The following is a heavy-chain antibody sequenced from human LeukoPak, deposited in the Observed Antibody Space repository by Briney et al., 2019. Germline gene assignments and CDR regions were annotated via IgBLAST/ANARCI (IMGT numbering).Heavy chain of an antibody. D-gene: IGHD6-13*01. J-gene: IGHJ4*02. CDR1: GFTFSRYS. Sequence: GGSLRLSCAASGFTFSRYSMTWVRQAPGKGLEWVSSFTSMSRTIYYADSVKGRFTISRDDAKESLYLQMNSLRAEDTAIYYCARQSSGIAATDKIDYWGQGALVTVSS. CDR2: FTSMSRTI. V-gene: IGHV3-21*01. CDR3: ARQSSGIAATDKIDY.